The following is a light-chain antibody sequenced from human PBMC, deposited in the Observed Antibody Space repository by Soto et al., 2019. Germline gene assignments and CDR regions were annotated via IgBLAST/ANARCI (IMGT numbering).Light chain of an antibody. V-gene: IGKV1-33*01. J-gene: IGKJ4*01. Sequence: DIQLTQSPSSLSASVGDRVTITCQASQDIRNHLNWYQQKAGKAPTLLIYDASKLETGDPSRFSGSRSGTDFTFTISSPQPEDLATYFCQQYENLPLTFGGGTKVE. CDR1: QDIRNH. CDR3: QQYENLPLT. CDR2: DAS.